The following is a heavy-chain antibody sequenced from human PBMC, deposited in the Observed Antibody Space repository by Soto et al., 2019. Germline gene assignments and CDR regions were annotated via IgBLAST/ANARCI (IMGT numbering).Heavy chain of an antibody. CDR2: IIPILGIA. Sequence: QVQLVQSGAEVKKPGSSVKVSCKASGGTFSSYTISWVRQAPGQGLEWMGRIIPILGIANYAQKFQGRVTITADKSTSTAYMELSSLRSEDTAVYYCARDNRGSYVRGARDDAFDIWGQGTMVTVSS. CDR3: ARDNRGSYVRGARDDAFDI. J-gene: IGHJ3*02. D-gene: IGHD3-10*02. CDR1: GGTFSSYT. V-gene: IGHV1-69*08.